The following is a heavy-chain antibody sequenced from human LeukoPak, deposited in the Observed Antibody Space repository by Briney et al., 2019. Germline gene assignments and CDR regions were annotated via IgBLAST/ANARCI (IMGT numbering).Heavy chain of an antibody. D-gene: IGHD4-23*01. CDR1: GGSISISNSNW. Sequence: SETLSLTCAVSGGSISISNSNWWSWVCQPPGKGLEWIGEIYHSGSTNYNPSLKSRVTISVDKSKNQFSLKLSSVTAADTAVYYCARDLHGGNSFTSDWYFDLWGRGTLVTVSS. V-gene: IGHV4-4*02. J-gene: IGHJ2*01. CDR2: IYHSGST. CDR3: ARDLHGGNSFTSDWYFDL.